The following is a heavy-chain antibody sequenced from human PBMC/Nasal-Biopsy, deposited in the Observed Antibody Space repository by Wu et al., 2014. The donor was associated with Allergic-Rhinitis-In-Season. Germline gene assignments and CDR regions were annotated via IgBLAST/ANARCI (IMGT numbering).Heavy chain of an antibody. CDR3: ARDYGDPYFDY. CDR1: GGYISSDSYF. Sequence: TLSLTCTVSGGYISSDSYFWSWIRQPAGKALEWIGHISGSVTASYNPALKSRVTISVDTSKNQFSLKLSSVTAADTAVYYCARDYGDPYFDYWGQGTPGHHLL. V-gene: IGHV4-61*09. J-gene: IGHJ4*02. CDR2: ISGSVTA. D-gene: IGHD4-17*01.